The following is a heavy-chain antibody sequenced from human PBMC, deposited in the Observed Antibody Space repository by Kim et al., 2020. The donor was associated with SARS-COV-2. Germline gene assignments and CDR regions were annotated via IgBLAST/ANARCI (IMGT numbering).Heavy chain of an antibody. V-gene: IGHV4-31*03. Sequence: SETLSLTCTVSGGSISSGGYYWSWIRQHPGKGLEWIGYIYYSGSTYYNPSLKSRVTISVDTSKNQFSLKLSSVTAADTAVYYCARSPGGGYYYYYGMDVWGQGTTVTVSS. D-gene: IGHD3-10*01. CDR3: ARSPGGGYYYYYGMDV. CDR1: GGSISSGGYY. J-gene: IGHJ6*02. CDR2: IYYSGST.